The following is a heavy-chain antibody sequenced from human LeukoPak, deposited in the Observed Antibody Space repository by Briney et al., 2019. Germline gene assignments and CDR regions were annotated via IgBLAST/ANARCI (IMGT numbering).Heavy chain of an antibody. CDR1: GYTFTNHG. CDR2: ISAYNGNT. CDR3: ARIPQAGYSSTWWVDY. J-gene: IGHJ4*02. V-gene: IGHV1-18*01. Sequence: GASVKVSCKASGYTFTNHGISWVRQAPGQGLEWMGWISAYNGNTNYAQKLQDRITMTTDTSTSTAYLDLRSLRSDDTAVYYCARIPQAGYSSTWWVDYWGQGTLVTVSS. D-gene: IGHD6-13*01.